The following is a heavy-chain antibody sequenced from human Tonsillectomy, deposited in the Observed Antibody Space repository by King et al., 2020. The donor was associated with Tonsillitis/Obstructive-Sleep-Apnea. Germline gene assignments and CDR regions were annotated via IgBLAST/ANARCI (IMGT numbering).Heavy chain of an antibody. CDR3: ARGAPLVVVPAAIQYYYYYGMDV. V-gene: IGHV4-34*01. J-gene: IGHJ6*02. D-gene: IGHD2-2*02. CDR2: INHSGST. Sequence: VQLQQWGAGLLKPSETLSLTCAVYGGSFSGYYWSWIRQPPGKGLEWIGEINHSGSTNYNPSLKSRVTISVDTSKNQFSLKLSSVTAADTAVYYCARGAPLVVVPAAIQYYYYYGMDVWGQGTTVTVSS. CDR1: GGSFSGYY.